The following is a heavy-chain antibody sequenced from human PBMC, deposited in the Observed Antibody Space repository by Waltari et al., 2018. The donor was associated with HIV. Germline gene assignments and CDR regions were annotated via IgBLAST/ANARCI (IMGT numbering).Heavy chain of an antibody. J-gene: IGHJ5*02. Sequence: QVQLQQWGAGLLKPSETLSLTCAVDGGSFSGYYWSWIGQPPGKGLEWIGEINHSGRTNYNPSLKSRVTISADTSKNQFSLKVNSVTAADTAVYYCARGEEGYSGYDLSWFDTWGQGTLVTVSS. CDR2: INHSGRT. CDR3: ARGEEGYSGYDLSWFDT. D-gene: IGHD5-12*01. CDR1: GGSFSGYY. V-gene: IGHV4-34*01.